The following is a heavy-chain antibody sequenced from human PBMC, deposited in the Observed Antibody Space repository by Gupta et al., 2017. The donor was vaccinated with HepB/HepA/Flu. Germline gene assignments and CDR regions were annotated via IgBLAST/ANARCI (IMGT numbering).Heavy chain of an antibody. V-gene: IGHV3-23*01. J-gene: IGHJ5*02. D-gene: IGHD1-26*01. Sequence: EVQLLESGGGLVQPGGSLRLSCAASGFTFSSYAMSWVRQAPGKGLEWVSAISGSGGSTYYADSVKGRFTISRDNSKNTLYLQMNSLRAEDTAVYYCAKDQSGSYYSPQSRFDPWGQGTLVTVSS. CDR2: ISGSGGST. CDR1: GFTFSSYA. CDR3: AKDQSGSYYSPQSRFDP.